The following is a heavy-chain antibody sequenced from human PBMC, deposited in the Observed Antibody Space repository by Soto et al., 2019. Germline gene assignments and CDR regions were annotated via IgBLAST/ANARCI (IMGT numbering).Heavy chain of an antibody. CDR2: ISAYNGNT. D-gene: IGHD4-17*01. V-gene: IGHV1-18*01. CDR1: GYTFTSYG. CDR3: ARAYGGNFNYYYYYGMDV. J-gene: IGHJ6*02. Sequence: GASVKVSCKASGYTFTSYGISWVRQAPGQGLEWMGWISAYNGNTNYAQKLQGRVTMTTDTSTSTAYMELRSLRSDDTALYYCARAYGGNFNYYYYYGMDVWGQGTTVTVSS.